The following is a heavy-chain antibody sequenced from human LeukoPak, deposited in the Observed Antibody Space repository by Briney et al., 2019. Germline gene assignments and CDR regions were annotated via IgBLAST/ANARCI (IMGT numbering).Heavy chain of an antibody. V-gene: IGHV4-34*01. Sequence: SETLSLTCAVYGGSFSGYYWSWIRQPPGKGLEWIGEINHSGSTNYNPSLKSRVTISVDTSKNQFSLKLSSVTASDTAVYYCARGRGPREYSYYNMDAWEKGPTVTVS. CDR1: GGSFSGYY. CDR2: INHSGST. CDR3: ARGRGPREYSYYNMDA. J-gene: IGHJ6*03.